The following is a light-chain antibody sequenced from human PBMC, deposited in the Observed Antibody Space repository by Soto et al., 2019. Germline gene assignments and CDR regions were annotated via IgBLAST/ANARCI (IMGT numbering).Light chain of an antibody. V-gene: IGKV3-20*01. J-gene: IGKJ1*01. CDR3: LLYVSSPLT. CDR2: GAS. CDR1: QTVGGRY. Sequence: EIVLTQSAATLSLSLGERATLSCRASQTVGGRYLAWFQQKPGQTPRLLIYGASTRAAGVPGRFSGSGSGTDFSLTINRVEPEDFAVYYCLLYVSSPLTFGQGTKVEV.